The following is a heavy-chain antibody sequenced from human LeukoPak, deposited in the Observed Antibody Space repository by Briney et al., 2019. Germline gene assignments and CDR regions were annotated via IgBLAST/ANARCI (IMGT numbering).Heavy chain of an antibody. CDR3: ARLAQVTYSSSWYYYYYMDV. D-gene: IGHD6-13*01. Sequence: PSETLSLTCTVSGGSISSSSYYWGWIRQPPGKGLEWIGSIYYSGSTYYNPSLKSRVTISVDTSKNQFSLKLSSVTAADTAVYYCARLAQVTYSSSWYYYYYMDVWGKGTTVTVSS. CDR2: IYYSGST. CDR1: GGSISSSSYY. J-gene: IGHJ6*03. V-gene: IGHV4-39*01.